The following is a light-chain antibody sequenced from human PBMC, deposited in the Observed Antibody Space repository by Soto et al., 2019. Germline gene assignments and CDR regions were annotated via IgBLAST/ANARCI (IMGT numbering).Light chain of an antibody. CDR1: SSDVGGYNY. CDR3: CSYAGSYTPVV. V-gene: IGLV2-11*01. CDR2: EVS. J-gene: IGLJ2*01. Sequence: QSVLTQPRSVSGSPGQSVTISCTGTSSDVGGYNYVSWYQQHPGKAPKLMIYEVSKRPSGVPDRFSGSKSGNTASLTISGLQAEDEADYYCCSYAGSYTPVVFGGGTKLTVL.